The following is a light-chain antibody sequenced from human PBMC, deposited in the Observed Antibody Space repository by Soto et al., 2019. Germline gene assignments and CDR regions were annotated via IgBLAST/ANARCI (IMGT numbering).Light chain of an antibody. V-gene: IGLV1-44*01. Sequence: QSVLTQPPSASGTPGQRVTISCSGGSSNIGKNDVNWYQQLPGTAPRLLIYNNNQRHSGVPDRFSGSKSGTSASLAISGLHSDDDADYYCASWEDSVEGPYVVGTGTKLTVL. CDR3: ASWEDSVEGPYV. CDR2: NNN. J-gene: IGLJ1*01. CDR1: SSNIGKND.